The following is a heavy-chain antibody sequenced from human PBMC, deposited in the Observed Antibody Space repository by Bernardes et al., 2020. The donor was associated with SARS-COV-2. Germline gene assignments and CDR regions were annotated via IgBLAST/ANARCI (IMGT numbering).Heavy chain of an antibody. J-gene: IGHJ4*02. CDR1: GFTFSSYA. CDR2: ISYDGSNK. V-gene: IGHV3-30-3*01. CDR3: ASLDILTGYDDY. Sequence: GGSLRLSCAASGFTFSSYAMHWVRQAPGKGLEWVAVISYDGSNKYYADSVKGRFTISRDNSKNTLYLQMNSLRAEDTAVYYCASLDILTGYDDYWGQGTLVTVSS. D-gene: IGHD3-9*01.